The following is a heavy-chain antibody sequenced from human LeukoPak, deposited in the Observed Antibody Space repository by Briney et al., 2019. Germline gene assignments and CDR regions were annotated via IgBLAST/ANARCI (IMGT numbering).Heavy chain of an antibody. J-gene: IGHJ4*02. V-gene: IGHV1-46*01. CDR3: ARDRRQWLVPFDY. D-gene: IGHD6-19*01. CDR1: GHTFTRRA. CDR2: INPSSGST. Sequence: ASVKVSCKASGHTFTRRAMHWVRQAPGQRLEWMGIINPSSGSTSYAQKFQGRVTMTRDMSTSTVYMELSSLRSEDTAVYYCARDRRQWLVPFDYWGQGTLVTVSS.